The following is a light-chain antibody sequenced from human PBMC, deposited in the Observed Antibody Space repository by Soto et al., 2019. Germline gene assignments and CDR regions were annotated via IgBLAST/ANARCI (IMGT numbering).Light chain of an antibody. J-gene: IGKJ2*01. V-gene: IGKV1-5*01. CDR1: QSISSW. CDR2: DAS. Sequence: DIQMTQSPSTLSASVGDGVTITCRASQSISSWLAWYQQKPGKAPKLLIYDASSLESGVPSRFSGSGSGTEFTLTISSLQPDDFATYYCQQYNSYPYTFAQGTKLEIK. CDR3: QQYNSYPYT.